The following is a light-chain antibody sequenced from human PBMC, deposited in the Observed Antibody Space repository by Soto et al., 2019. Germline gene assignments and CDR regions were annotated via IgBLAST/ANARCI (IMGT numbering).Light chain of an antibody. V-gene: IGKV3-20*01. J-gene: IGKJ5*01. CDR1: QSVSSSY. CDR2: GAS. Sequence: EVVLTHSPGTLSLTPGERATLSCRASQSVSSSYLAWYQQKPGQAPRLLIYGASARATGIPDRFSGSGSRTDFALTISRLEPEDFAVYFCQYYGTSVPITFGQGTRLEIK. CDR3: QYYGTSVPIT.